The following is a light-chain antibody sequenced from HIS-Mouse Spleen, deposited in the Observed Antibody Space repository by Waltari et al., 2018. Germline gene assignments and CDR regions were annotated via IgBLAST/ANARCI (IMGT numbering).Light chain of an antibody. CDR3: QQYGSSPQT. CDR2: GAS. V-gene: IGKV3-20*01. CDR1: QSVSSSY. Sequence: EIVLTQSPGTLSLSPGERATLSCRASQSVSSSYLAWYQQTPGQAPRLLIYGASSRATGIPDMFSGSGSGTDFTLTISRLEPEDFAVYYCQQYGSSPQTFGQGTKVEIK. J-gene: IGKJ1*01.